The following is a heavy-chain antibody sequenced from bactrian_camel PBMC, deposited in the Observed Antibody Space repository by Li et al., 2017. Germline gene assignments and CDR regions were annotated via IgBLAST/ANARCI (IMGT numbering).Heavy chain of an antibody. Sequence: HVQLVESGGGSVQAGGSLRLSCAVSGVIYSNYCVGWFRQAPGKGLEWVSGINSGGSSSYAESVKGRFTISKDSAKNTLYLQMNSLKPEDTAMYYCAAVSSVDCINLEREGYPYWGQGTQVTVS. V-gene: IGHV3S1*01. J-gene: IGHJ4*01. D-gene: IGHD3*01. CDR1: GVIYSNYC. CDR3: AAVSSVDCINLEREGYPY. CDR2: INSGGSS.